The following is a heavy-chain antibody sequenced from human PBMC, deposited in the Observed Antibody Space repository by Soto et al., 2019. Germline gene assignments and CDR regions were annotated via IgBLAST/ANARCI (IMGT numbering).Heavy chain of an antibody. CDR2: INPSGGST. Sequence: ASVKVSCKASGYTFTSYYMHWVRQAPGQGLEWMGIINPSGGSTSYAQKFQGRVTMTRDTSTSTVYMELSSLRSEDTAVYYCAREPMVRGVIITFVDYGMDVWGQGTTVTVSS. D-gene: IGHD3-10*01. V-gene: IGHV1-46*01. CDR1: GYTFTSYY. J-gene: IGHJ6*02. CDR3: AREPMVRGVIITFVDYGMDV.